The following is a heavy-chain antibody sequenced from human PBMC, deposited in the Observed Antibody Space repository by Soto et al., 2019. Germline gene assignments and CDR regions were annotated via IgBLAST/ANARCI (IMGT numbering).Heavy chain of an antibody. D-gene: IGHD5-18*01. V-gene: IGHV3-21*01. Sequence: GGSLRLSCAASGFTFSSYSMNWVRQAPGKGLEWVSSISSSSSYIYYADSVKGRFTISRDNAKNSLYLQINSLRAEDTAVYYCARGDTTMVPNAFDYWGQGTLVTVSS. CDR1: GFTFSSYS. J-gene: IGHJ4*02. CDR2: ISSSSSYI. CDR3: ARGDTTMVPNAFDY.